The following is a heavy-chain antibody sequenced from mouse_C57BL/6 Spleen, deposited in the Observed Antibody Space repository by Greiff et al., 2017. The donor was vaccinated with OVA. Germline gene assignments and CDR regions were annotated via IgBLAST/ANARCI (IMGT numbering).Heavy chain of an antibody. CDR3: TTVYYGSNWFAY. J-gene: IGHJ3*01. CDR2: IDPEDGDT. CDR1: GFDIKDYY. V-gene: IGHV14-1*01. Sequence: EVQLQQSGAELVRPGASVKLPCTASGFDIKDYYMHWVKQRPEQGLEWIGRIDPEDGDTEYAPKFQGKATMTADTSSNTAYLQLSSLTSEDTAVYYCTTVYYGSNWFAYWGQGTLVTVSA. D-gene: IGHD1-1*01.